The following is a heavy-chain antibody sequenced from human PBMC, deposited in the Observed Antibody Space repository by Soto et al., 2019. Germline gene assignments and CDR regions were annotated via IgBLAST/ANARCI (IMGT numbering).Heavy chain of an antibody. D-gene: IGHD6-19*01. CDR2: ISYDGSNK. J-gene: IGHJ5*02. Sequence: GGSLRLSCAASGFTFSSYGMHWVRQAPGKGLEWVAVISYDGSNKYYADSVKGRFTISRDNSKNTLYLQMNSLRAEDTAVYYCANAAVAAFAPWGQGTPVTVSS. CDR1: GFTFSSYG. CDR3: ANAAVAAFAP. V-gene: IGHV3-30*18.